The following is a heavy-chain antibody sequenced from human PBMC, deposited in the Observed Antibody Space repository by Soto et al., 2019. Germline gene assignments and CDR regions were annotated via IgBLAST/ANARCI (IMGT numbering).Heavy chain of an antibody. CDR1: GYTFTGYD. J-gene: IGHJ6*03. CDR3: ARGTVSGTIFYYYYYMDV. CDR2: MNPNSGNT. Sequence: QVQLVQSGAEVKKPGASVKVSCKASGYTFTGYDINWVRQATGQGLEWMGWMNPNSGNTGYAQKFQGRVTMTRNTSISTAYMELSSLRSEDTAVYYCARGTVSGTIFYYYYYMDVWGKGTTVTVSS. D-gene: IGHD1-7*01. V-gene: IGHV1-8*01.